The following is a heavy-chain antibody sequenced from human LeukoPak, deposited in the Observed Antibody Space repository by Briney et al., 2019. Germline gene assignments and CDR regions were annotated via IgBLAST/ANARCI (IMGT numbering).Heavy chain of an antibody. CDR2: IHTSGST. D-gene: IGHD3-10*01. Sequence: PSETLSLTCTVSGGSIRSFYRNWVRQPAGKGLEWIGRIHTSGSTSYNPSHKSRVTMSVDTSKNQFSLKLSSVTAADTAVYYCAKIAATYGSGSVSDHWGQGILVTVSS. V-gene: IGHV4-4*07. CDR3: AKIAATYGSGSVSDH. J-gene: IGHJ4*02. CDR1: GGSIRSFY.